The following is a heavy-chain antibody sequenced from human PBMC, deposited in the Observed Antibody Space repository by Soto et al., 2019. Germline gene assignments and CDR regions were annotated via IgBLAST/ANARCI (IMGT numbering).Heavy chain of an antibody. J-gene: IGHJ3*02. V-gene: IGHV3-53*01. Sequence: EVQLAESGGGLIQPGGSLRLSCAASGFTVSSNYMSWVRQAPGKGLEWVSVIYSGGSTYYADSVKGRFTISRDNSKNTLYLQMNSLRAEDTAVYYCASEYYDILTGYVDAFDIWGQGTMVTVSS. CDR2: IYSGGST. D-gene: IGHD3-9*01. CDR3: ASEYYDILTGYVDAFDI. CDR1: GFTVSSNY.